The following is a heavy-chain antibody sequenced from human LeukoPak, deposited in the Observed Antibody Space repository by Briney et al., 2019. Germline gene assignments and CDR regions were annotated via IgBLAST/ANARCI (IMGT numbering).Heavy chain of an antibody. D-gene: IGHD3-3*01. CDR1: GGSISSGSYY. V-gene: IGHV4-39*01. CDR2: IHYRGST. Sequence: SETLSLTCSVSGGSISSGSYYWGWIRQPPGKGLEWLGSIHYRGSTYYKPSLKSRLTISVDTSKNQFSLRLSSVTAADTAVYYCATYDFWSGFQPWGQGTLVTVSS. CDR3: ATYDFWSGFQP. J-gene: IGHJ4*02.